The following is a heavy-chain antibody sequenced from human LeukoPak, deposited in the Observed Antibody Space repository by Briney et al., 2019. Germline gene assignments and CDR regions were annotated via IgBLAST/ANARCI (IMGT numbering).Heavy chain of an antibody. CDR2: ISSSSSTI. CDR3: ARDPPPSYSSSFYYYYMGV. J-gene: IGHJ6*03. Sequence: GGSLRLSCAASGFTFSSYSMNWVRQAPGKGLEWVSYISSSSSTIYYADSVKGRFTISRDNAKNSLYLQMNSLRAEDTAVYYCARDPPPSYSSSFYYYYMGVWGKGTTVTVSS. D-gene: IGHD6-6*01. CDR1: GFTFSSYS. V-gene: IGHV3-48*04.